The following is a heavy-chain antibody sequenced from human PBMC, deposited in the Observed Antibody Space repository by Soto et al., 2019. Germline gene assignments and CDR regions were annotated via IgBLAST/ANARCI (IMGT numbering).Heavy chain of an antibody. V-gene: IGHV4-39*01. D-gene: IGHD1-26*01. CDR2: IYYSGST. J-gene: IGHJ6*02. CDR1: GGSISSSGYY. CDR3: ARKAPLRDSRSYLWYYGMDV. Sequence: QLQLQETGPGLVKPSEPLCLTCAVSGGSISSSGYYWGWIRQPPGKGLEWIGRIYYSGSTFYNPCLRSGVTITEEKSKNKSSLTLSSLPAADTAVYYCARKAPLRDSRSYLWYYGMDVCGRGNTFTVSS.